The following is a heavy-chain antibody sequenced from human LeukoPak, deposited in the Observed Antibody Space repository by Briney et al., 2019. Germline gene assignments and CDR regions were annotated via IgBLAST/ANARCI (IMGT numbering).Heavy chain of an antibody. CDR3: AKGGPSLTVAHFDS. V-gene: IGHV3-64*01. J-gene: IGHJ4*02. D-gene: IGHD4-23*01. CDR2: ISRNGRNT. Sequence: GGSLRLSCAASGFTLSSYSMHWVRQAPGKGLEFVSAISRNGRNTYYGNSVKGRFTISRDNAKNSLYLQINSLRAEDMALYYCAKGGPSLTVAHFDSWGQGTLVTVSS. CDR1: GFTLSSYS.